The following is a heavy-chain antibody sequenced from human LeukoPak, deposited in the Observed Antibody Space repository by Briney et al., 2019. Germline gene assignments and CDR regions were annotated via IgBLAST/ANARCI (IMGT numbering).Heavy chain of an antibody. CDR2: INAGNGNT. Sequence: ASVKVSCKASGYTFTSYAMHWVRQAPGQRLEWMGWINAGNGNTKYSQKFQGRVTITRDTSASTAYMELSSLRSEDTAVYYCARDQAYYDSSGYYYDYWGQGTLVTVSS. D-gene: IGHD3-22*01. V-gene: IGHV1-3*01. CDR3: ARDQAYYDSSGYYYDY. J-gene: IGHJ4*02. CDR1: GYTFTSYA.